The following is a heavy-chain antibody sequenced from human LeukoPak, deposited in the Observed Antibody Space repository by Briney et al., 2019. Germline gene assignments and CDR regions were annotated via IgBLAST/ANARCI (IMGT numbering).Heavy chain of an antibody. CDR1: GFTLSSYA. Sequence: GGSLRLSCAASGFTLSSYAMHWVRQAPGKGLEWVAVISYDGSNKYYADSVKGRFTISRDNSKNTLYLQMNSRRAEDTAVYYCAKDWVIGADYYGMDVWGQGTTVTVSS. D-gene: IGHD6-13*01. CDR2: ISYDGSNK. J-gene: IGHJ6*02. V-gene: IGHV3-30-3*01. CDR3: AKDWVIGADYYGMDV.